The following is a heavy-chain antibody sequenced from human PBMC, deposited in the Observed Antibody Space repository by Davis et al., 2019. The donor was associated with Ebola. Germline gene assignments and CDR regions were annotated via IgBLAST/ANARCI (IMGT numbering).Heavy chain of an antibody. Sequence: PSETLSLTCTVSGGSISSGGYYWSWIRQHPGKGLEWIGYIYYSGSTYYNPSLKSRVTISVDTSKNQFSLKLSSVTAADTAVYYCARGQSVAEIDYWGQGTLVTVSS. CDR3: ARGQSVAEIDY. V-gene: IGHV4-31*03. CDR1: GGSISSGGYY. D-gene: IGHD2-15*01. J-gene: IGHJ4*02. CDR2: IYYSGST.